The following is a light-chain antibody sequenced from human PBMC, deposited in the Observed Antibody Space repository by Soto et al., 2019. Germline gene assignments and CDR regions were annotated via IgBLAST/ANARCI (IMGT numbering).Light chain of an antibody. CDR1: SSDVADYNY. V-gene: IGLV2-8*01. CDR3: SSYAGSNNGV. CDR2: EVT. Sequence: QSALTQPASVSGSPGQSVTISCTGASSDVADYNYVSWYQQHPGKAPKLMIYEVTKRPSGVPDRFSGSKSGNTASLTVSGLQAEDESDCYCSSYAGSNNGVFGGGTKLTVL. J-gene: IGLJ2*01.